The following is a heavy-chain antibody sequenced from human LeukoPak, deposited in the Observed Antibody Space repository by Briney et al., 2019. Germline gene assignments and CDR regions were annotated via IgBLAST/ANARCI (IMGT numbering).Heavy chain of an antibody. D-gene: IGHD3-10*01. Sequence: SETLSLTCSVSGGSISSYCWNWIRQPAGKGLEWIGRIYPSGSTKYNPSLKSRVTMSLDTSKTLFSLKLSSVTAADTAIYYCARSFYGSGNFDLWGQGTLVTVSS. CDR1: GGSISSYC. CDR3: ARSFYGSGNFDL. CDR2: IYPSGST. V-gene: IGHV4-4*07. J-gene: IGHJ4*02.